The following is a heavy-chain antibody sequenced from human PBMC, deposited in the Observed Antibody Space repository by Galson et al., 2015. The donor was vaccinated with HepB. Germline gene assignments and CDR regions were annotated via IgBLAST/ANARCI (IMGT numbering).Heavy chain of an antibody. D-gene: IGHD3-9*01. CDR3: ARGMYYDILTGYYYMDV. V-gene: IGHV1-69*13. CDR1: GGTFSSYA. CDR2: IIPIFGTA. Sequence: SVKVSCKASGGTFSSYAISWARQAPGQGLEWMGGIIPIFGTANYAQKFQGRVTITADESTSTAYMELSSLRSEDTAVYYCARGMYYDILTGYYYMDVWGKGTTVTVSS. J-gene: IGHJ6*03.